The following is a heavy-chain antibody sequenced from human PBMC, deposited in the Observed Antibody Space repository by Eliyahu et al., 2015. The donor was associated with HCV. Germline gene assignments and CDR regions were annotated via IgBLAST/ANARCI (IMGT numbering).Heavy chain of an antibody. V-gene: IGHV3-66*02. D-gene: IGHD2-21*02. J-gene: IGHJ2*01. CDR2: IYSGGST. CDR1: GFTVXSNY. Sequence: EVQLVESGGGLVQPGGSLRLSCAASGFTVXSNYMSWVRQAPGKGLEWVSVIYSGGSTYYADSVKGRFTISRDNSKNTLYLQMNSLRAEDTAVYYCARDGRLLSTYWYFDLWGRGTLVTVSS. CDR3: ARDGRLLSTYWYFDL.